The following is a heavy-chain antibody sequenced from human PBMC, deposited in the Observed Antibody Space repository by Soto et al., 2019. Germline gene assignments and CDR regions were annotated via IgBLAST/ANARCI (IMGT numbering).Heavy chain of an antibody. D-gene: IGHD3-10*01. CDR2: VSPEEAIK. Sequence: GGSLRLSCAASGFTFSSYEMHLVRQAPGKGLEWVAVVSPEEAIKIYSESVKGRFTVSRDNSKSTLYLQMDSLRPDDTAVYYCAKDMFRGVPDYFDYWGHGTLVTVSS. CDR1: GFTFSSYE. CDR3: AKDMFRGVPDYFDY. V-gene: IGHV3-30-3*01. J-gene: IGHJ4*01.